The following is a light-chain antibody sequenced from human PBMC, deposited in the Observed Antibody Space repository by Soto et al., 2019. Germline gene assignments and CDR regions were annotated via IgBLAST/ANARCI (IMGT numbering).Light chain of an antibody. J-gene: IGLJ1*01. CDR3: SSYTSSSTLV. V-gene: IGLV2-14*01. CDR1: TSDVGAYNY. CDR2: EVS. Sequence: QSALTQPASVSGSPGQSITISCTGTTSDVGAYNYVSWYQHHPGKAPKLMIFEVSNRPSGVSSRFSASKSGNTASLTISGLQAEDEADYYCSSYTSSSTLVFGTGTKVTVL.